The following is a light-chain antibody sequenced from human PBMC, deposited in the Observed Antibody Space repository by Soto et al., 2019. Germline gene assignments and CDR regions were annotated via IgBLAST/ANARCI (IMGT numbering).Light chain of an antibody. CDR3: QHYNNWPPWT. CDR1: QSISSN. J-gene: IGKJ1*01. CDR2: DAS. Sequence: EIVMTQSPATLSVSPGERATLSCRASQSISSNLAWYQHKPGQAPRLLIYDASTRGTGIPGRFSGSGSGTEFTLTISSLQSEDVAVYYCQHYNNWPPWTFGQGTEVEVK. V-gene: IGKV3-15*01.